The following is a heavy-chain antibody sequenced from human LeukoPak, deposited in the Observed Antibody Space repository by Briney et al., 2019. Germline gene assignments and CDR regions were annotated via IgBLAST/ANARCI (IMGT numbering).Heavy chain of an antibody. CDR3: ARFDRDGYNLDY. CDR2: IYYTGGT. CDR1: GGSISGYY. J-gene: IGHJ4*02. D-gene: IGHD5-24*01. V-gene: IGHV4-59*01. Sequence: KPSETLSLTCAVSGGSISGYYWTWIRQPPGKGLEWIGYIYYTGGTNYNPSLKSRVTISVDTSKNQFSLNLSSVTAADTALYYCARFDRDGYNLDYWGQGTLVTVSS.